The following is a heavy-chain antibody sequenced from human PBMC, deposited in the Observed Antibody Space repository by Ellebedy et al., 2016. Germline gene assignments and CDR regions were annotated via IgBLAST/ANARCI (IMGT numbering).Heavy chain of an antibody. Sequence: GGSLRLSCAASGFNVNNYNMNWVRQAPGKGLERVAVIWYVGSNKYYADSVKGRFTISRDNSKNTLYLQMNSLNAEDTAVYYCARDYCCDDAFDLWGQGTQVTVSS. D-gene: IGHD2-15*01. CDR3: ARDYCCDDAFDL. CDR2: IWYVGSNK. J-gene: IGHJ3*01. V-gene: IGHV3-33*08. CDR1: GFNVNNYN.